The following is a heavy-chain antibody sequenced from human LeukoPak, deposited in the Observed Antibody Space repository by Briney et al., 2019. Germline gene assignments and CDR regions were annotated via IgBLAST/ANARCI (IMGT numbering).Heavy chain of an antibody. D-gene: IGHD2-15*01. V-gene: IGHV3-48*01. CDR2: ISSSSSSTI. J-gene: IGHJ6*03. CDR3: ATEGGVVVQYMDV. Sequence: GGSLRLSCAASGFTFSSYSMNWVRQAPGKGLEWVSYISSSSSSTIYYADSVKGRFTISRDNAKNSLYLQMNSLRAEDTAVYYCATEGGVVVQYMDVWGKGTTVTISS. CDR1: GFTFSSYS.